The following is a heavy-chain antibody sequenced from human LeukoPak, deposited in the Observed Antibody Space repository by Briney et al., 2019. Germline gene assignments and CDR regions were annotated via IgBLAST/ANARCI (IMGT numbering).Heavy chain of an antibody. CDR1: EYTFPSYD. CDR3: ARGRHPGPTWISEY. D-gene: IGHD5-12*01. V-gene: IGHV1-8*01. J-gene: IGHJ4*02. Sequence: ASVKVSCKAFEYTFPSYDINWVRQATGQGLEWMGWMNPNSGNTGYAQKFQGRVTMTRNTSISTAYMELSSLTSEDTAVYYCARGRHPGPTWISEYWGQGTLVTVSS. CDR2: MNPNSGNT.